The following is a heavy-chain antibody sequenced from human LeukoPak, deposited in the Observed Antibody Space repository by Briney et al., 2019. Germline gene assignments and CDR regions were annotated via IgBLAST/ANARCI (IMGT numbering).Heavy chain of an antibody. D-gene: IGHD4-23*01. CDR1: GFTFRSYT. V-gene: IGHV3-21*04. J-gene: IGHJ4*02. CDR3: ARSLKDYGGTNRGYYFDY. CDR2: ISSSTAYI. Sequence: PGGSLRLSCAASGFTFRSYTMNWVRQAPGKGLEWVSSISSSTAYIYYADSLRGRFTISRDNAKNSLYLQMNSLRAEDTALYYCARSLKDYGGTNRGYYFDYWGQGTLVTVSS.